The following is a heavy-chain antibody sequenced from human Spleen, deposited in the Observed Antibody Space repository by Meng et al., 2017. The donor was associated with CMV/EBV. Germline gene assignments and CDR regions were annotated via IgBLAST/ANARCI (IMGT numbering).Heavy chain of an antibody. Sequence: SVKGSCKAPGGTFSTYAISWVRQAPGQGLEWMGRIIPIFGTAIHEPKFQSRVTITTDESTSTDYNELSRLRSEDTAVYYCVRVILASGGYGMDVWGQGTTVTVSS. J-gene: IGHJ6*02. D-gene: IGHD3/OR15-3a*01. CDR3: VRVILASGGYGMDV. V-gene: IGHV1-69*05. CDR2: IIPIFGTA. CDR1: GGTFSTYA.